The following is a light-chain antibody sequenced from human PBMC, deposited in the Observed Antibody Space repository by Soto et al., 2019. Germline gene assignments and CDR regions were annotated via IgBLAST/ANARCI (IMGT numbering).Light chain of an antibody. CDR3: QQYINWT. Sequence: EIVMTQSPVTLSVSPGERATLSCRASHDIRSDLAWYQQKPGQAPRLLMYGASIRATGIPARFSGSGSGTDFTLTISSLQSEDLEVSYCQQYINWTFGQGTKLEIK. V-gene: IGKV3-15*01. J-gene: IGKJ1*01. CDR2: GAS. CDR1: HDIRSD.